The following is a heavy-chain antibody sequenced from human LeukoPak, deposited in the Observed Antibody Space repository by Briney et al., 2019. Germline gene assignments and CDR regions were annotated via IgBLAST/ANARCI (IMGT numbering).Heavy chain of an antibody. D-gene: IGHD5-18*01. CDR1: GGSLSGYY. CDR2: INHSGST. CDR3: ARQRRTAMGIDY. J-gene: IGHJ4*02. Sequence: SETLSLTCAVYGGSLSGYYWSWIRQPPGKGLEWIGEINHSGSTNYNPSLKSRVTISVDTSKNQFSLKLSSVTAADTAVYYCARQRRTAMGIDYWGQGTLVTVSS. V-gene: IGHV4-34*01.